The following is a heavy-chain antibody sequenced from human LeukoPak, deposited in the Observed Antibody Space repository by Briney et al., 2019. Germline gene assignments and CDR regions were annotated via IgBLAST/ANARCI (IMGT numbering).Heavy chain of an antibody. CDR3: ARDLGSDYDSSGYYYDGYYFDY. D-gene: IGHD3-22*01. CDR1: GFTFSSYA. Sequence: GSLRLSCAASGFTFSSYAMHWVRQAPGKGLEWVAVISYDGSNKYYADSVKGRFTISRDNSKNTLYLQMNSLRAEDTAVYYCARDLGSDYDSSGYYYDGYYFDYWGQGTLVTVSS. J-gene: IGHJ4*02. V-gene: IGHV3-30-3*01. CDR2: ISYDGSNK.